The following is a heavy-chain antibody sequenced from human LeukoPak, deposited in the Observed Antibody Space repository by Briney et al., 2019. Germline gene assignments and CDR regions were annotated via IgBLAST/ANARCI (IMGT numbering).Heavy chain of an antibody. CDR2: ISSDGSIK. CDR1: KFTFSHYG. D-gene: IGHD3-3*01. Sequence: SGGSLRLSCTASKFTFSHYGMQWVRQAPGKGLEWVAVISSDGSIKVYADSVKGRFTLSRDNSINTVDLQMNSLRAEDTAVYYGVKEYHSRGFGAYFDYWGQGTLVTVSS. J-gene: IGHJ4*02. V-gene: IGHV3-30*18. CDR3: VKEYHSRGFGAYFDY.